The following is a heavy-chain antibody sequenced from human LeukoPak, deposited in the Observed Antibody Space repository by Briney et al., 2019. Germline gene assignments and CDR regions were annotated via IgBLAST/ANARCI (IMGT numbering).Heavy chain of an antibody. CDR2: IYHSGST. Sequence: SETLSLTCTVSGYSISSGYYWGWIRQPPGKGLEWIGSIYHSGSTYYNPSLKSRVTMSIDTSNNQFSLKLSSVTAADTAIYYCVRSIVGATDGFDIWGQGTLVTVSS. CDR3: VRSIVGATDGFDI. J-gene: IGHJ3*02. V-gene: IGHV4-38-2*02. CDR1: GYSISSGYY. D-gene: IGHD1-26*01.